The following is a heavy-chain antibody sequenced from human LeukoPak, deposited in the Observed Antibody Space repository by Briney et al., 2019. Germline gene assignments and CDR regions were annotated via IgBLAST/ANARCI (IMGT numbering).Heavy chain of an antibody. CDR2: ISSSSSTI. Sequence: GGSLRLSCAASGFTFSSYSMNWVRQAPGKGLEWVSFISSSSSTIYYADSVKGRFTISRDNAKNSLYLQMNSLRAEDTAVYYCARDGRSYYQDAFDIWGQGTMVTVSS. J-gene: IGHJ3*02. D-gene: IGHD1-26*01. CDR1: GFTFSSYS. V-gene: IGHV3-48*04. CDR3: ARDGRSYYQDAFDI.